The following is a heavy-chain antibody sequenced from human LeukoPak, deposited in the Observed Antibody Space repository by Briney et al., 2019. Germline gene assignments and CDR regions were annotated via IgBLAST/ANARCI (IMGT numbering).Heavy chain of an antibody. V-gene: IGHV5-51*01. D-gene: IGHD2-2*01. Sequence: GESLKISCKGSGYSFTSYWIGWVRQMPGKGLEWMGIIYPGDSDTRYSTSSQGQVTISADKSISTAYLQWSSLKASDNAMYYCASSTSWNGPFDYWGQGTLVTVSS. CDR3: ASSTSWNGPFDY. CDR2: IYPGDSDT. J-gene: IGHJ4*02. CDR1: GYSFTSYW.